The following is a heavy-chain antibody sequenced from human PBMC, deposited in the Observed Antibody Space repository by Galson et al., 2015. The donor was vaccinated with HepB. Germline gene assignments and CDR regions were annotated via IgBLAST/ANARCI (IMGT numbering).Heavy chain of an antibody. CDR3: ARGIRQQRGGRGYYYDSSGYFS. D-gene: IGHD3-22*01. Sequence: TLSLTCAVSGYSISSGYYWGWIRQPPGKGLEWIGSIYHSGSTYYNPSLKSRVTISVDTSKNQFSLKLSSVTAADTAVYYCARGIRQQRGGRGYYYDSSGYFSWGQGTLVTVSS. CDR1: GYSISSGYY. CDR2: IYHSGST. V-gene: IGHV4-38-2*01. J-gene: IGHJ5*02.